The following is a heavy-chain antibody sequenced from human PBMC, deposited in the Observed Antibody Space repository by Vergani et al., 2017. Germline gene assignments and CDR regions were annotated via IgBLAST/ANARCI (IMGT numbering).Heavy chain of an antibody. CDR1: GYTLTELS. Sequence: QVQLVQSGAEVKKPGASVKVSCKVSGYTLTELSMHWVRQAPGQGLEWMGRIIPILGIANYAQKFQGRVTITADKSTSTAYMELSSLRSEDTAVYYCARGHTIAAAVYEYFQHWGQGTLVTVSS. J-gene: IGHJ1*01. D-gene: IGHD6-13*01. CDR3: ARGHTIAAAVYEYFQH. V-gene: IGHV1-69*04. CDR2: IIPILGIA.